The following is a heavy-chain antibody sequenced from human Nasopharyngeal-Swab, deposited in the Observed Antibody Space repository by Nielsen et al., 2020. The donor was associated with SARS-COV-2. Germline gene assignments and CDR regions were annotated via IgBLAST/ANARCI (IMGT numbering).Heavy chain of an antibody. J-gene: IGHJ6*02. CDR2: IDPSDSYT. D-gene: IGHD1-20*01. CDR3: ARRRYNWNLDSDYYGMDV. Sequence: VRQMPGKGLEWMGRIDPSDSYTNYSPSFQGHVTISADKSISTAYLQWSSLKAPDTAMYYCARRRYNWNLDSDYYGMDVWGQGTTVTVS. V-gene: IGHV5-10-1*01.